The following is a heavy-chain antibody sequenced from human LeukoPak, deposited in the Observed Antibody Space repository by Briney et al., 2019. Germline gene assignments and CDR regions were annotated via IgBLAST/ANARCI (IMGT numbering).Heavy chain of an antibody. D-gene: IGHD2-2*02. J-gene: IGHJ4*02. Sequence: GGSLRLSXAASGFTFSSYAMSWVRQTPGKGLEWLSAISGSGGSTYYADSVKGRFTISRDNSKNTLYLQMNSLRAEDTAVYYCAKSTAEYQLLYEDYWGQGTLVTVSS. CDR1: GFTFSSYA. V-gene: IGHV3-23*01. CDR3: AKSTAEYQLLYEDY. CDR2: ISGSGGST.